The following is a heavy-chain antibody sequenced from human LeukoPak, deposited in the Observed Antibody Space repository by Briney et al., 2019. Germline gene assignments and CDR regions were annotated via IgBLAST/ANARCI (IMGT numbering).Heavy chain of an antibody. CDR1: GFTFSSYA. J-gene: IGHJ4*02. D-gene: IGHD6-19*01. CDR3: AKDRRGSGWYGGFDS. Sequence: PGGSLRLSCAASGFTFSSYAMSWVRQAPGKGLEWVSAISRSGDSTYYADSVKGRFTISRDNSKNTLYLQMNSLRVEDTAVYYCAKDRRGSGWYGGFDSWGQGTLVTVSS. CDR2: ISRSGDST. V-gene: IGHV3-23*01.